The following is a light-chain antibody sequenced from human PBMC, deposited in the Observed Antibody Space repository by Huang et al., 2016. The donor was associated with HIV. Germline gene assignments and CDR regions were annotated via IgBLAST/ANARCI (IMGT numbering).Light chain of an antibody. J-gene: IGKJ2*01. CDR3: MQGTHWRT. V-gene: IGKV2-30*02. CDR1: QSLVHSDGNTY. Sequence: DVVMTQSPLSLPVTLGQSASISCKSSQSLVHSDGNTYLHWFQQRPGQSPRRLIYKVSNRDSGVPGRFSGSGSDTDFTLKISRVEAEDVGIYYCMQGTHWRTFGQGTKLEIK. CDR2: KVS.